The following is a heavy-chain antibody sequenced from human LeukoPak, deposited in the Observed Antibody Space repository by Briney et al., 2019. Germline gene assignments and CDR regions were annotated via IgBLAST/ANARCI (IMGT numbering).Heavy chain of an antibody. Sequence: GGSLRHSCAASGLTFSSYWMSWVRQTPGNGLEWVANINQDGSEKYSVDSVKGRFTISRDNAKSSVSLQMNSLRAEDTAVYYRATFARGLGRPFDNWGQGTLVTVSS. J-gene: IGHJ4*02. CDR2: INQDGSEK. D-gene: IGHD3-3*01. V-gene: IGHV3-7*01. CDR1: GLTFSSYW. CDR3: ATFARGLGRPFDN.